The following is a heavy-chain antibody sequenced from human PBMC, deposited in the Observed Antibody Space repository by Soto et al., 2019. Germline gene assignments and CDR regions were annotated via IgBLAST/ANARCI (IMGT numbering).Heavy chain of an antibody. CDR2: ISWNSNNI. CDR3: VKDKWCTSISCYSYGMDV. D-gene: IGHD2-2*02. CDR1: GFKFDEYA. J-gene: IGHJ6*02. Sequence: EVQLVESGGGLVQPGRSLRLSCAGSGFKFDEYAMHWVRQAPGKGLEWVSGISWNSNNIVYADSVRGRFTVSRDNAKNTLYLQMNSLRAADTAFYYCVKDKWCTSISCYSYGMDVWGQGTTVTVSS. V-gene: IGHV3-9*01.